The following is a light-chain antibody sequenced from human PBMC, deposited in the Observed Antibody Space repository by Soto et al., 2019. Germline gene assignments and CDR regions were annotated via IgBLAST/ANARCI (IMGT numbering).Light chain of an antibody. CDR3: SSFTSKSTLI. J-gene: IGLJ2*01. Sequence: QSALTQPASVSGSPGQSITISCAGTIRDVGAYNLVSWYQQYPGRAPQLILYEVRNRPSGISFRFSGFKSGNTASLTISGLQDEDEADYYCSSFTSKSTLIFGGGTKLPVL. CDR2: EVR. V-gene: IGLV2-14*01. CDR1: IRDVGAYNL.